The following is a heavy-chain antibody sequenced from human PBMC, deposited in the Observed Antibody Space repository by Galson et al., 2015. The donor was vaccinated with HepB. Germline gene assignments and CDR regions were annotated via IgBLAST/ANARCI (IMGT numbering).Heavy chain of an antibody. D-gene: IGHD3-22*01. Sequence: SVKVSCKASGYTFTSYAMNWVRQAPGQGLEWMGRIIPILGIANYAQKFQGRVTITADKSTSTAYMELSSLRSEDTAVYYCARVTFGYDSSGYYGDYWGQGTLVTVSS. CDR1: GYTFTSYA. CDR3: ARVTFGYDSSGYYGDY. CDR2: IIPILGIA. V-gene: IGHV1-69*04. J-gene: IGHJ4*02.